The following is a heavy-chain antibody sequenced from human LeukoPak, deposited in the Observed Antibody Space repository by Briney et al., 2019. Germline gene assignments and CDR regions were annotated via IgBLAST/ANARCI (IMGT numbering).Heavy chain of an antibody. V-gene: IGHV1-18*01. J-gene: IGHJ5*02. CDR1: GYTFTSYG. D-gene: IGHD3-10*01. CDR3: ARARSYYGSEDWFDP. CDR2: ISAYNGNT. Sequence: ASVKVSCKASGYTFTSYGISWVRQAPGQGLEWMGWISAYNGNTNYAQKLQGRVTMTTDTSTSTAYMELRSLRSDDTAVYYCARARSYYGSEDWFDPWGQGTLGTVSS.